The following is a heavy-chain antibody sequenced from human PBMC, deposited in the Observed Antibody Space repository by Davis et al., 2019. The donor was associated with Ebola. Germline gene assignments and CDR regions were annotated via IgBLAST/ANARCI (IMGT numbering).Heavy chain of an antibody. V-gene: IGHV3-30-3*01. D-gene: IGHD3-3*01. J-gene: IGHJ4*02. CDR2: ISYDGSNK. Sequence: PGGSLRLSCAASGFTFSSYAMHWVRQAPGKGLEWVAVISYDGSNKYYADSVKGRFTISRDNSKNTLYLQMNSLRAEDTAVYYCAPIPRGSGYWGAFDYWGQGTLVTVSS. CDR1: GFTFSSYA. CDR3: APIPRGSGYWGAFDY.